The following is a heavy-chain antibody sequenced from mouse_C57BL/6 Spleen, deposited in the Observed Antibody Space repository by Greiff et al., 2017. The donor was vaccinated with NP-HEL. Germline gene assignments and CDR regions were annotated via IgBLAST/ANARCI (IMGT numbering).Heavy chain of an antibody. V-gene: IGHV5-12*01. CDR2: ISNGGGST. J-gene: IGHJ1*03. Sequence: EVQGVESGGGLVQPGGSLKLSCAASGFTFSDYYMYWVRQTPEKRLEWVAYISNGGGSTYYPDTVKGRFTISRDNAKNTLYLQMSRLKSEDTAMYYCARHIYDGDWYFDVWGTGTTVTVSS. CDR1: GFTFSDYY. D-gene: IGHD2-3*01. CDR3: ARHIYDGDWYFDV.